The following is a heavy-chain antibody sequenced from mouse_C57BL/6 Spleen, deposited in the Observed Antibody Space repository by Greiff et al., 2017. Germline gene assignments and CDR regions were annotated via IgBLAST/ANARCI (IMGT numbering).Heavy chain of an antibody. J-gene: IGHJ4*01. CDR1: GYSFTGYF. V-gene: IGHV1-20*01. CDR3: ARQVYDYLYAMDY. D-gene: IGHD2-4*01. CDR2: INPYNGDT. Sequence: VQLQQSGPELVKPGDSVKISCKASGYSFTGYFMNWVMQSHGKSLEWIGRINPYNGDTFYNQKFKGKATLTVDKSSSTAHMELRSLTSEDSAVYYCARQVYDYLYAMDYWGQGTSVTVSS.